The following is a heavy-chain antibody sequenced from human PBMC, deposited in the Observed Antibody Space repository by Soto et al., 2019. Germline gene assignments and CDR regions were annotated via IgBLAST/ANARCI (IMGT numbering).Heavy chain of an antibody. CDR3: ARCGISTTWGH. D-gene: IGHD1-26*01. CDR2: IKQDGSDK. V-gene: IGHV3-7*05. Sequence: GGSLRLSCVASGFTFSDYWMSWVRQAPGKGLEWVANIKQDGSDKYYVDSVKGRFTISRDNTKNSLYLQMNSLRADDTALYYCARCGISTTWGHWGQGTLVTVS. J-gene: IGHJ4*02. CDR1: GFTFSDYW.